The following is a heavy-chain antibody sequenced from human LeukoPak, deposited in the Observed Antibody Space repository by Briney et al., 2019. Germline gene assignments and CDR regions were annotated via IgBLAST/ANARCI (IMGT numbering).Heavy chain of an antibody. CDR3: AKDRHASYYYYYIDV. CDR2: ISGSGGST. V-gene: IGHV3-23*01. CDR1: GFTFSSYA. Sequence: TGGSLRLSCAASGFTFSSYAMSWVRQAPGKGLEWVSAISGSGGSTYYADSVEGRFTISRDNSKNTLYLQMNSLRAEDTAVYYCAKDRHASYYYYYIDVWGKGTTVTVSS. J-gene: IGHJ6*03.